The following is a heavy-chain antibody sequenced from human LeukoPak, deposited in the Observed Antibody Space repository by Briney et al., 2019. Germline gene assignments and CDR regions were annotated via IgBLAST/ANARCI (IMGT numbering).Heavy chain of an antibody. CDR3: ARDETGY. V-gene: IGHV3-30-3*01. D-gene: IGHD3-9*01. Sequence: PGGSLRLSCAASGFTFSSYAMHWVRQAPGKGLEWVAVISYDGSNKYYAGSVKGRFTISRDNSKNTLYLQMNSLRAEDTAVYYCARDETGYWGQGTLVTVSS. CDR1: GFTFSSYA. J-gene: IGHJ4*02. CDR2: ISYDGSNK.